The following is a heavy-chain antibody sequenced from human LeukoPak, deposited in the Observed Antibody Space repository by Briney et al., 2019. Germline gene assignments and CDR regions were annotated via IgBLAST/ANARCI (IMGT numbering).Heavy chain of an antibody. CDR3: ARDRYYYDSSGSTNWFDP. J-gene: IGHJ5*02. CDR1: GVSISSYY. CDR2: IYHSGST. Sequence: SETLSLTCTVSGVSISSYYWSWIRQPPGKGLEWIGYIYHSGSTNYNPSLKCRVTISVDTSKNQFSLKLSSVTAADTAVYYCARDRYYYDSSGSTNWFDPWGQGTLVTVSS. D-gene: IGHD3-22*01. V-gene: IGHV4-59*01.